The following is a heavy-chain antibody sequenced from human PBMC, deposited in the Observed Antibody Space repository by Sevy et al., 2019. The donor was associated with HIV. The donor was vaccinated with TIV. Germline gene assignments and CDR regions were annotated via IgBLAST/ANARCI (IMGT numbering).Heavy chain of an antibody. V-gene: IGHV3-23*01. CDR2: LSGNGGST. CDR3: AKDRIWELGDAFDI. Sequence: GGSLRLSCAASGFTFSSYAMSWVRQAPGKGLEWVSGLSGNGGSTNYADSVKGRFALSRDNSKNTLYLQMNNPRAEDTAIYFCAKDRIWELGDAFDIWGQGTMVTVSS. CDR1: GFTFSSYA. D-gene: IGHD1-7*01. J-gene: IGHJ3*02.